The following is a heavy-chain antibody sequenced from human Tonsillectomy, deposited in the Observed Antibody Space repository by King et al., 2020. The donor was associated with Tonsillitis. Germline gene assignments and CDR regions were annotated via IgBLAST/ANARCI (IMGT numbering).Heavy chain of an antibody. V-gene: IGHV3-30*03. D-gene: IGHD4-17*01. CDR3: ASSPYGDYALSGDY. Sequence: VQLVESGGGVVRPGRSLRLSCAASGFTFSSSGMHWVRQAPGKGLEWVALLSEDGNNKYYADSVKGRFTISRDNSKNTLYLQMNSLRAEDTAVYYCASSPYGDYALSGDYWGQGTLVTVSS. J-gene: IGHJ4*02. CDR1: GFTFSSSG. CDR2: LSEDGNNK.